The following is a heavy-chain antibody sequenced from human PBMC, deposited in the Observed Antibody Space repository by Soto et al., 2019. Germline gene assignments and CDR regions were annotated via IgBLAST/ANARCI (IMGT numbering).Heavy chain of an antibody. Sequence: QVDLVQSGAEVKEPGASVRISCEASGYTFTSYGINWVRQAPGQRLEWMGWINTGRSNTRYAPELQARVTITRDTSASTAYMELNSLSSEDTAVYYCARAMPTAGDIYFEQWGQGTLVTVSS. V-gene: IGHV1-3*04. CDR3: ARAMPTAGDIYFEQ. CDR2: INTGRSNT. D-gene: IGHD6-13*01. CDR1: GYTFTSYG. J-gene: IGHJ4*02.